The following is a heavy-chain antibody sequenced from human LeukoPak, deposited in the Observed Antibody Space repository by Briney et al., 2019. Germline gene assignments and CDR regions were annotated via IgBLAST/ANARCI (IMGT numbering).Heavy chain of an antibody. D-gene: IGHD3-10*01. CDR1: GGSISSSSYY. Sequence: PSETLSLTCTVSGGSISSSSYYWGWIRQPPGKGLEWIGYIYYSGSTYYNPSLKSRVTISVDTSKNQFSLKLSSVTAADTAVYYCARGPGATMVRGVIKPFDYWGQGTLVTVSS. V-gene: IGHV4-30-4*08. J-gene: IGHJ4*02. CDR3: ARGPGATMVRGVIKPFDY. CDR2: IYYSGST.